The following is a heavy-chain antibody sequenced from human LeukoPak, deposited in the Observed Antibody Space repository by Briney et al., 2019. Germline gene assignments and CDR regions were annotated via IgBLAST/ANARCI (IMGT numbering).Heavy chain of an antibody. V-gene: IGHV3-23*01. J-gene: IGHJ4*02. CDR2: ISGSGGST. Sequence: GGSLRLSCAASGFTFSSYGMHWVRQAPGKGLEWVSAISGSGGSTYYADSVKGRFTISRDNSKNTLYLQMNSLRAEDTAVYYCAKDRVAAAGTGSGFDYWGRGTLVTVSS. CDR3: AKDRVAAAGTGSGFDY. D-gene: IGHD6-13*01. CDR1: GFTFSSYG.